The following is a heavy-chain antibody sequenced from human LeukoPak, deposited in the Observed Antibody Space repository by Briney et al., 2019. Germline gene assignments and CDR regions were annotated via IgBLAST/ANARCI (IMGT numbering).Heavy chain of an antibody. V-gene: IGHV4-59*08. J-gene: IGHJ6*02. CDR3: ARTSPYFYYGMDV. CDR2: FYYSGST. CDR1: GGSISDYY. Sequence: SETLSLTCTVSGGSISDYYWSWIRQPPGKGLEWIGYFYYSGSTNYNPSLKSRVTISVDTSKNQSSLKLSSVTAADTAVYYCARTSPYFYYGMDVWGQGTTVTVCS. D-gene: IGHD2-2*01.